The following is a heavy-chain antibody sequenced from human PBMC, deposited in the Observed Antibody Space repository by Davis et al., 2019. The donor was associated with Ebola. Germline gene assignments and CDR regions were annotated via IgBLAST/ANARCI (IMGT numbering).Heavy chain of an antibody. Sequence: SVHVSCMASGYTFTSYYMHWVRQAPAQGLEWMGWINPNSGGTNYAQKFQGRVTMTRDTSSSTAYMELSRLRSDDTAVYYCARGGRITMVRGVMIFDYWGQGTLVTVSS. CDR3: ARGGRITMVRGVMIFDY. D-gene: IGHD3-10*01. J-gene: IGHJ4*02. CDR2: INPNSGGT. CDR1: GYTFTSYY. V-gene: IGHV1-2*02.